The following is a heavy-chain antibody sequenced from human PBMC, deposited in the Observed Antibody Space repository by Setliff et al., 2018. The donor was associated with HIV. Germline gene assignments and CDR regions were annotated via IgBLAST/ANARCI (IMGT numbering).Heavy chain of an antibody. J-gene: IGHJ6*03. D-gene: IGHD6-6*01. Sequence: SETLSLTCSVYGGSISRGGRYWGWIRQHPGRGLEWLGYVYYTGESFYKSSLGGRVTILQDKSKNQFSLELRSVTAADTAVYYCARRTAPPSGFYSHYYFDVWGKGTTVTVSS. CDR3: ARRTAPPSGFYSHYYFDV. V-gene: IGHV4-31*03. CDR2: VYYTGES. CDR1: GGSISRGGRY.